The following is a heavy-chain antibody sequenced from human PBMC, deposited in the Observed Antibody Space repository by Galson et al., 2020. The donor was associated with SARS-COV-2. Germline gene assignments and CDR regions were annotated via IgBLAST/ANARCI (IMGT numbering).Heavy chain of an antibody. J-gene: IGHJ6*03. CDR1: GFTFSNAW. D-gene: IGHD2-2*01. V-gene: IGHV3-15*01. CDR3: TTDPSSSTSSLIWYYYYMDV. Sequence: GGSLRLSCAASGFTFSNAWMSWVRQAPGKGLEWVGRIKSKTDGGTTDYAAPAKGRFTISRDDSKNTLYLQMNSLKTEDTAVYYCTTDPSSSTSSLIWYYYYMDVWGKGTTVTVSS. CDR2: IKSKTDGGTT.